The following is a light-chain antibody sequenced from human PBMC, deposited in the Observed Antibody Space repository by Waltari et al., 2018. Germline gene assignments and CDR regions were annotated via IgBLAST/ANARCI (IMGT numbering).Light chain of an antibody. CDR3: QVWDRNPDHTEV. J-gene: IGLJ3*02. V-gene: IGLV3-21*04. CDR2: YDS. CDR1: DLGSKR. Sequence: SYVLTQPPSVSGAPGKTARITCGGNDLGSKRVHWYQQKPGQAPVVVMSYDSDRPSGIPERFSGSNSGNTATLTITRVEAGDEADYYCQVWDRNPDHTEVFGGGTRVTVL.